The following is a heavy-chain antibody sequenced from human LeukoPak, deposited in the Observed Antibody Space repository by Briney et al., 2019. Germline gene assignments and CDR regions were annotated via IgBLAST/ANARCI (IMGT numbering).Heavy chain of an antibody. CDR1: GYSISSGYY. V-gene: IGHV4-38-2*01. J-gene: IGHJ2*01. Sequence: PSETLSLTCAVSGYSISSGYYWGWIRQPPWKGLEWIWSIYHSGSTYYNPSLKSRFTISVDTSKNQFSLKLSSVTAADTAVYYCARVPTGDGYNYDWYFDLWGRGTLVTVSS. D-gene: IGHD5-24*01. CDR3: ARVPTGDGYNYDWYFDL. CDR2: IYHSGST.